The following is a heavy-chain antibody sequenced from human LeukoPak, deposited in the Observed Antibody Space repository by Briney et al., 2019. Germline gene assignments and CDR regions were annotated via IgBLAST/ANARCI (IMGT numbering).Heavy chain of an antibody. Sequence: ASVKVSCKVSGYTLTELSMHWVRQAPGKGLEWMGGFDPEDGETIYAQKFQGRVTMTEDTSTDTAYMELSSLRSEDTAVYYCATDSFILFRGAFDIWGQGTMVTVSS. V-gene: IGHV1-24*01. CDR3: ATDSFILFRGAFDI. CDR1: GYTLTELS. CDR2: FDPEDGET. J-gene: IGHJ3*02. D-gene: IGHD3-16*02.